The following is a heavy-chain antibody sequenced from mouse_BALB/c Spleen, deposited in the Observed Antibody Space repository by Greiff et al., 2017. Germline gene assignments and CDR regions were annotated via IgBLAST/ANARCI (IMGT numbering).Heavy chain of an antibody. V-gene: IGHV14-4*02. Sequence: EVKLMESGAELVRSGASVKLSCTASGFNIKDYYMHWVKQRPEQGLEWIGWVDPENGDTEYAPKFQGKATMTADTSSNTAYLQLSSLTSEDTAVYYCNAFTTATMDYWGQGTSGTVSS. CDR2: VDPENGDT. CDR3: NAFTTATMDY. J-gene: IGHJ4*01. CDR1: GFNIKDYY. D-gene: IGHD1-2*01.